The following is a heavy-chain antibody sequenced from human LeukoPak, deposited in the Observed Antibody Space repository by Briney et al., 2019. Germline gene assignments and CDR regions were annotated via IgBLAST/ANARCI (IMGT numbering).Heavy chain of an antibody. CDR3: ARSLHYYDSSGFDL. CDR1: GGTFSSYA. Sequence: SVKVSCKASGGTFSSYAISWVRQALGQGLEWMGGIIPIFGTANYAQKFQGRVTITTDESTSTAYMELSSLRSEDTAVYYCARSLHYYDSSGFDLWGRGTLVTVSS. CDR2: IIPIFGTA. V-gene: IGHV1-69*05. D-gene: IGHD3-22*01. J-gene: IGHJ2*01.